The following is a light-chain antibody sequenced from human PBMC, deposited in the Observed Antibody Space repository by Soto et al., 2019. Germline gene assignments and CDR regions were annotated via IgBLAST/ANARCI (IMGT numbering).Light chain of an antibody. V-gene: IGKV3-20*01. CDR2: GAS. Sequence: EIVLTQSPGTLSLSPGERATLSCRASQSVSSSYLAWYQQKLGQAPRLLIYGASSRATGIPDRFSGSGSGTDFTLLISRLEPEDFAVYYCQQYGSSPLTFGGGTKLEIK. CDR3: QQYGSSPLT. CDR1: QSVSSSY. J-gene: IGKJ4*01.